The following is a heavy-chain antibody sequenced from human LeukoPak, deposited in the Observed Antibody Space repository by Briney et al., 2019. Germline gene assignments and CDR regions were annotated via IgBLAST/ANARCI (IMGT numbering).Heavy chain of an antibody. V-gene: IGHV3-23*01. Sequence: PGGSLRLSCAASGFTFSNDAMSWVRQAPGKGLEWVSAISGSGGTTFYADSVKGRFTISRDNSKNTLYLQVNSLRAADTAIYYCAKVQEMDTILPPFHYWGQGALVTVSS. CDR2: ISGSGGTT. J-gene: IGHJ4*02. CDR3: AKVQEMDTILPPFHY. CDR1: GFTFSNDA. D-gene: IGHD5-24*01.